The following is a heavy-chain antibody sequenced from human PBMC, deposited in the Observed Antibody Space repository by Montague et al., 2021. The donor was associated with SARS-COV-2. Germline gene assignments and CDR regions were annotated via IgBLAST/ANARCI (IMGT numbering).Heavy chain of an antibody. J-gene: IGHJ5*02. Sequence: SETLSLTCAVYGGSFSGYYWSWIRQPPGKGLEWIGEINQSGSTNYNPSLKSRVTLSVDTSKKQFSLKLSSLTAADTAVYYCARVAGGYYHDSSAYFDHWGQGSLVTVSS. CDR1: GGSFSGYY. CDR3: ARVAGGYYHDSSAYFDH. CDR2: INQSGST. D-gene: IGHD3-22*01. V-gene: IGHV4-34*01.